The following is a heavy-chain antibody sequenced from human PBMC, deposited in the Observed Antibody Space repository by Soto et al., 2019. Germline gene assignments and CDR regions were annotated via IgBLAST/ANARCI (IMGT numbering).Heavy chain of an antibody. Sequence: QVQLVESGGGVVQPGRSLRLSCAASGFTFSSYAMHWVRQAPGKGLEWVAVISYDGSNKYYADSAKGRFTISRDNSKNTLYLQMNSLRAEDTAVYYCARDRISASRAFHSSSTPGWFDPWGQGTLVTVSS. J-gene: IGHJ5*02. CDR3: ARDRISASRAFHSSSTPGWFDP. CDR1: GFTFSSYA. D-gene: IGHD6-6*01. V-gene: IGHV3-30-3*01. CDR2: ISYDGSNK.